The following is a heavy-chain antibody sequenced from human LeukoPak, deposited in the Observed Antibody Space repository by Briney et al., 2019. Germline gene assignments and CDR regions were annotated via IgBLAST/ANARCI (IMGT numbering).Heavy chain of an antibody. CDR1: GFTFSSYS. J-gene: IGHJ4*02. Sequence: GGSLRLSCAASGFTFSSYSMNWVRQAPGKGLEWVSSITGDSKYIYYADSVRGRFTISRDNAKNSLYLQMNSLRAEDTALYYCARKVTSGYCSGGICRGYFDYWGQGTLVTVSS. CDR3: ARKVTSGYCSGGICRGYFDY. CDR2: ITGDSKYI. V-gene: IGHV3-21*01. D-gene: IGHD2-15*01.